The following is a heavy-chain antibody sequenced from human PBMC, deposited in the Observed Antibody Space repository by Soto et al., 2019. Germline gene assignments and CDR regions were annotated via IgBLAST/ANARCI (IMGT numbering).Heavy chain of an antibody. CDR1: GFIFNNYA. J-gene: IGHJ5*02. V-gene: IGHV3-64D*06. D-gene: IGHD3-9*01. CDR3: VKRDHTLLTGNH. CDR2: ITSNSGKT. Sequence: GGSLRLSCLTSGFIFNNYAMHWVRQAPGKGLEYVSAITSNSGKTYYADSVKGRFTISRDSSKNTVFLHMSSLRAEDTAVYYCVKRDHTLLTGNHWGQGTLVTVSS.